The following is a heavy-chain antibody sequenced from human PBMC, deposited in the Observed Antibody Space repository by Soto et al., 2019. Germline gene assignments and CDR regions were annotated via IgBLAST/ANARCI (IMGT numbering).Heavy chain of an antibody. CDR1: GCSISSYY. V-gene: IGHV4-59*01. J-gene: IGHJ4*02. CDR3: ARRYGASFDY. D-gene: IGHD4-17*01. Sequence: SETLSLTRTVSGCSISSYYWSWIRQPPGKGLEWIGYIYYSGSTNYNPSLKSRVTISVDTSKNQFSLKLSSVTAADTAVYYCARRYGASFDYWGQGTLVTVSS. CDR2: IYYSGST.